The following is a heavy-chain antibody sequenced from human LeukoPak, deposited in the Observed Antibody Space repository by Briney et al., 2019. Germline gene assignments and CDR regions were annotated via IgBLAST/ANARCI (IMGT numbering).Heavy chain of an antibody. J-gene: IGHJ1*01. CDR1: GFTFDNYG. CDR3: VKGCLGGGNCFFFQH. D-gene: IGHD2-15*01. CDR2: ISSDGATQ. Sequence: GGSLRLSCAASGFTFDNYGMHWVRQAPGKGLEGVADISSDGATQYYADSVKGRFTISRDNSKNTLNLQMNSLRPGDTAVYYCVKGCLGGGNCFFFQHWGQGTLVTVSS. V-gene: IGHV3-30*18.